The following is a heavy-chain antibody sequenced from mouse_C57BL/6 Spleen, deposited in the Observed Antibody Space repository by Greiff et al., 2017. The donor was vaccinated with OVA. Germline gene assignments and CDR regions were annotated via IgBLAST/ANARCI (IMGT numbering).Heavy chain of an antibody. CDR1: GYAFSSSW. CDR3: ARCYSNFYYAMDY. D-gene: IGHD2-5*01. V-gene: IGHV1-82*01. J-gene: IGHJ4*01. Sequence: QVQLQQSGPELVKPGASVKISCKASGYAFSSSWMNWVKQRPGKGLEWIGRIYPGDGDTNYNGKFKGKATLTADKSSSTAYMQLSSLTSEDSAVYFCARCYSNFYYAMDYWGQGTSVTVSS. CDR2: IYPGDGDT.